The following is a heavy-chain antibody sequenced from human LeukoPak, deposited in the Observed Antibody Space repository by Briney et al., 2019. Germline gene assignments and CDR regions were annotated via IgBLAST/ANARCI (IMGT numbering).Heavy chain of an antibody. Sequence: ASVKVSCKASGYTFTSYGISWVRQAPGQGLEWMGWISAYNGNTNYAQKLQGRVTMTTDTSTSTAYMELRSLRSDDTAVYYCARDSYYDSSGYYYLGWFDPWGQGTLVTVSS. CDR3: ARDSYYDSSGYYYLGWFDP. D-gene: IGHD3-22*01. V-gene: IGHV1-18*01. J-gene: IGHJ5*02. CDR2: ISAYNGNT. CDR1: GYTFTSYG.